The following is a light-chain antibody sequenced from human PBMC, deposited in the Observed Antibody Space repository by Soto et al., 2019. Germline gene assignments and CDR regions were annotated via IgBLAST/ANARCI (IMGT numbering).Light chain of an antibody. V-gene: IGKV3-11*01. CDR1: QSVSNY. J-gene: IGKJ5*01. Sequence: EIVLTQSPATLSLSPGERATLSCRASQSVSNYLVWYQQKPGQAPRLRIYYASNRATGIPARFSGSSSGTDFTLTISSLEHEDFAVYYCQHRGTFGQGTRLEIK. CDR2: YAS. CDR3: QHRGT.